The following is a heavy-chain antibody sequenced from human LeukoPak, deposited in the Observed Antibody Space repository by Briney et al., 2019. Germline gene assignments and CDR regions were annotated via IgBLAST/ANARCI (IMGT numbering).Heavy chain of an antibody. V-gene: IGHV3-43*02. Sequence: GGSLRLSCAASGFTFDDYAMHWVRQAPGKGLEWVSLISGDGGSTYYADSVKGRFTISRDNSKNSLYLQMNSLRTEDTALYYCAKDPYYYDSSGYYYPDYWGQGTLATVSS. CDR1: GFTFDDYA. CDR3: AKDPYYYDSSGYYYPDY. CDR2: ISGDGGST. D-gene: IGHD3-22*01. J-gene: IGHJ4*02.